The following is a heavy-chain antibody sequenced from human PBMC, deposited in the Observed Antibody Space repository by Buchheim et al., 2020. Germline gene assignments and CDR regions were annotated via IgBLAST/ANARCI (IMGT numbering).Heavy chain of an antibody. Sequence: VQLVESGGGLVKPGGSLRLSCAASGITFSNAWMSWVRQAPGKGLEWVALMRYDGSNKYYADSVRGRFTISRDNSKNTLYLQMSSLRAEDTAVYYCARTYYDILTGHYAGMDVWGQGTT. CDR1: GITFSNAW. V-gene: IGHV3-33*08. D-gene: IGHD3-9*01. J-gene: IGHJ6*02. CDR2: MRYDGSNK. CDR3: ARTYYDILTGHYAGMDV.